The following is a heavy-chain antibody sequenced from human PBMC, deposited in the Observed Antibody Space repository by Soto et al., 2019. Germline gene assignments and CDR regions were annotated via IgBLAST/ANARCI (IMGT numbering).Heavy chain of an antibody. Sequence: EVQLVESGGGLLQPGGSLTLSCTASGFTFSNYWMHWVRQAPGKGLVWVSRTKSDGSGTSYTDSVTGRFTISRDNAYNTLYVQMSNLRAEDTAVYYWARGGFDYVPVRMYVWVKGTTVIVSS. J-gene: IGHJ6*04. D-gene: IGHD3-10*02. CDR1: GFTFSNYW. CDR2: TKSDGSGT. V-gene: IGHV3-74*01. CDR3: ARGGFDYVPVRMYV.